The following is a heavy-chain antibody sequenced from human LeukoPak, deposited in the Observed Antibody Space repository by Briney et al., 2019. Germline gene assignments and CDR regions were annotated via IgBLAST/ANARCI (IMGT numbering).Heavy chain of an antibody. CDR3: ARGWGTNTYRYLDY. D-gene: IGHD3-16*01. J-gene: IGHJ4*02. CDR2: IKQDGSEK. CDR1: GFTFSSYW. Sequence: GGSLRLSCAASGFTFSSYWMSWVRQAPGKGLEWVANIKQDGSEKYYVDSVRGRFTISRDNAENSLYLQMNSQRAEDTAVYYCARGWGTNTYRYLDYWGQGTLVTVSS. V-gene: IGHV3-7*01.